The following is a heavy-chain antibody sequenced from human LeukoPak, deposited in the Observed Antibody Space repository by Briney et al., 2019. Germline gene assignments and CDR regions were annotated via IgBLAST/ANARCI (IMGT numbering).Heavy chain of an antibody. CDR1: GRHISSYY. CDR2: IYYSGST. Sequence: SDTLSLTCTVSGRHISSYYWIWIRQPPGKGLEWFGYIYYSGSTNYNPSLKSRVTISVDTSKNQFSLKLSSVTAADTAVYYCARDGGYSYGYYYYMDVWGKETTVTVSS. CDR3: ARDGGYSYGYYYYMDV. D-gene: IGHD5-18*01. V-gene: IGHV4-59*01. J-gene: IGHJ6*03.